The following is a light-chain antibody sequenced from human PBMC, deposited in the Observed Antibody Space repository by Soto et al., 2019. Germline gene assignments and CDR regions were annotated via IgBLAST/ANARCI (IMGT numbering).Light chain of an antibody. CDR3: QQYNSYSPT. J-gene: IGKJ1*01. Sequence: DIQMTQSPSSLSASVGDRVTITCRASQSISSYLNWYQQKPGKAPKLLIYAASSLQIGVPSRFSGSGSGTDFTLTISSLHPDDFATYYCQQYNSYSPTFGQGTQVDIK. CDR2: AAS. V-gene: IGKV1-39*01. CDR1: QSISSY.